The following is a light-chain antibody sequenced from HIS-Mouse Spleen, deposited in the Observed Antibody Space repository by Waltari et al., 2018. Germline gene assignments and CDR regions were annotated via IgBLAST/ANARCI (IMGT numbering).Light chain of an antibody. Sequence: SYELTQPPSVSVAPGQTARTTGSGDALPTEYAYLYQQKSGQAPVLVIYEDSKRPSGIPERFSGSSSGTMATLTISGAQVEDEADYYCYSTDSSGNHRVFGGGTKLTVL. CDR3: YSTDSSGNHRV. CDR2: EDS. J-gene: IGLJ2*01. V-gene: IGLV3-10*01. CDR1: ALPTEY.